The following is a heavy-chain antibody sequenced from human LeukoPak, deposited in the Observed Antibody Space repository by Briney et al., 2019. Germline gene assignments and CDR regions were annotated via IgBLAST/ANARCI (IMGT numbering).Heavy chain of an antibody. V-gene: IGHV3-23*01. Sequence: GGSLRLSCAASGFTFSDHAMSWVRQAPGKGLEWVSAIRGTGTTTFYAASVKGRFTISRDNSKNTADLQMNSLRAEDTAVYYCAKVSWLGTLPSYHFDSWGQGTLVNVSS. J-gene: IGHJ4*02. CDR3: AKVSWLGTLPSYHFDS. D-gene: IGHD6-19*01. CDR1: GFTFSDHA. CDR2: IRGTGTTT.